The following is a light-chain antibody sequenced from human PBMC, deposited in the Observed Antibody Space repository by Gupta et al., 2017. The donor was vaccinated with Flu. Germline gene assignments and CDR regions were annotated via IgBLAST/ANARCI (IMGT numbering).Light chain of an antibody. CDR3: QQAKSFPQT. CDR1: QSRNSW. J-gene: IGKJ2*01. Sequence: IQLPQPPSSVSAAVGDRITITCRTSQSRNSWLAWYQQKPGKAPKLLIRATSSLQSGVPSRFSGSESGTNFTLTISSLQPEDFATYYCQQAKSFPQTFGQGTKLEIK. CDR2: ATS. V-gene: IGKV1-12*01.